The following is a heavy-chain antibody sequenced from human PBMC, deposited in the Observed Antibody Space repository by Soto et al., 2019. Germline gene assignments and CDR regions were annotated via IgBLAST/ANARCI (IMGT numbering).Heavy chain of an antibody. CDR1: GGSISGYY. D-gene: IGHD4-4*01. Sequence: SESLSLTCTVSGGSISGYYWSWIRQPPGRGLEWIGYIYSSENTRYNPALKSRVTISVDTSKSQFSLKLSSVTAADTAVYYCARTDYSNYPFDYWGQGTLVNVSS. CDR3: ARTDYSNYPFDY. CDR2: IYSSENT. V-gene: IGHV4-59*01. J-gene: IGHJ4*02.